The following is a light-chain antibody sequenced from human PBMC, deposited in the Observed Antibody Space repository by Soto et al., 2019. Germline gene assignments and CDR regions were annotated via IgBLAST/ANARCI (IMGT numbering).Light chain of an antibody. J-gene: IGLJ1*01. Sequence: QSALTQPASVSGSPGQSITISCTGTSSDVGAYNYVSWYQQHPGKAPKLMIYDVSNRPSGVSNRFSGSKSGNTASLTISWLQAEDEDDYYGSSYTRSSTLYVFGTATKVTVL. V-gene: IGLV2-14*03. CDR2: DVS. CDR3: SSYTRSSTLYV. CDR1: SSDVGAYNY.